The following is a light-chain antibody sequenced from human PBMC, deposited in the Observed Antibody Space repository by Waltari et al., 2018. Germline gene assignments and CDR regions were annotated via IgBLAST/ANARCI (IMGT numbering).Light chain of an antibody. CDR1: QSISGY. CDR3: QQSYVTPWT. Sequence: DIQMTQSPSSLSASVGDRVTITCRASQSISGYLNWYQEKPGKAPNLLIYAASSLQSGVPSRFSGSGSGTEFTLTISSLQPEDVATYYCQQSYVTPWTFGQGTKVEIK. V-gene: IGKV1-39*01. CDR2: AAS. J-gene: IGKJ1*01.